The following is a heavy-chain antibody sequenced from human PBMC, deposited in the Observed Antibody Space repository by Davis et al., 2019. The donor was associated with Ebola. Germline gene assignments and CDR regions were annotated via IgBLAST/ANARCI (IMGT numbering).Heavy chain of an antibody. Sequence: SLKISCAASGFTFSSYSMNWVRQAPGKGLEWVSGISWNSGSIGYADSVKGRFTISRDNSKNTLYLQMNSLRAEDTAVYYCARETQYYDSSGYYPTPGAFDIWGQGTMVTASS. CDR3: ARETQYYDSSGYYPTPGAFDI. CDR1: GFTFSSYS. J-gene: IGHJ3*02. V-gene: IGHV3-9*01. D-gene: IGHD3-22*01. CDR2: ISWNSGSI.